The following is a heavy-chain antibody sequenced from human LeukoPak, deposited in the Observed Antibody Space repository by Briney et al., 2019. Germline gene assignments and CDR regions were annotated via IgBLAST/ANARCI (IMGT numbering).Heavy chain of an antibody. CDR2: IYYSGST. V-gene: IGHV4-39*07. J-gene: IGHJ4*02. D-gene: IGHD5-12*01. Sequence: SETLSLTCTVSGGSISSSSYYWGWIRQPPGKGLEWIGSIYYSGSTYYNPSLKSRVTISVDTSKNQFSLKLSSVTAADTAVYYCARDSGYEFDYWGQGTLVTVSS. CDR1: GGSISSSSYY. CDR3: ARDSGYEFDY.